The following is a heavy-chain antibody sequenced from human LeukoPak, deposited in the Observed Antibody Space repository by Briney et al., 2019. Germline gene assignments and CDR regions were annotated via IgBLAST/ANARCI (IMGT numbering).Heavy chain of an antibody. CDR1: GFTFSRYW. CDR2: IKEDGSEK. CDR3: VSCGTTTCIIRFDH. V-gene: IGHV3-7*01. D-gene: IGHD2-2*01. J-gene: IGHJ4*02. Sequence: GRSLRLSCAASGFTFSRYWMNWVRQAPGKGLEWVASIKEDGSEKSYVDSVKGRFTISRDNAKNSLYLQRNSLRAEDTAVYYCVSCGTTTCIIRFDHWGQGTLVTVSS.